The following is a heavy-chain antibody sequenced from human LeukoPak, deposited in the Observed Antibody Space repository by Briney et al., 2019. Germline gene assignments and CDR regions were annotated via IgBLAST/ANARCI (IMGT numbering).Heavy chain of an antibody. J-gene: IGHJ4*02. CDR3: ARLGTQYSSSSGLDY. CDR2: IYYSGST. CDR1: GGSISSYY. V-gene: IGHV4-59*05. Sequence: SETLSLTCTVSGGSISSYYWSWIRQPPGKGLEWIGSIYYSGSTYYNPSLKSRVTISVDTSKNQFSLKLSSVTAADTAVYYCARLGTQYSSSSGLDYWGQGTLVTVSS. D-gene: IGHD6-6*01.